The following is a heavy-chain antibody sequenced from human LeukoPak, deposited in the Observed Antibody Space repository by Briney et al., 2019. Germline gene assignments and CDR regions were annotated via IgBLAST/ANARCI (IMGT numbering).Heavy chain of an antibody. CDR2: IYPGDSDT. J-gene: IGHJ4*02. CDR1: GYSFTSYW. D-gene: IGHD5-24*01. CDR3: ARLAGLQFEAFTFDY. Sequence: GESLKISCKGSGYSFTSYWIGWVRQMPGKGLEWMGIIYPGDSDTRYSPSFQGQVTISADKSISTAYLQRSSLKASDTAMYYCARLAGLQFEAFTFDYWGQGTLVTASS. V-gene: IGHV5-51*01.